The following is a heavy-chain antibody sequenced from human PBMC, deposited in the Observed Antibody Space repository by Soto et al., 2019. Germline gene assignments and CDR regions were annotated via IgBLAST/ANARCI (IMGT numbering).Heavy chain of an antibody. D-gene: IGHD2-2*01. CDR2: IYFSGST. CDR3: SRGTSWSAMDV. CDR1: GGSISSFS. J-gene: IGHJ6*02. Sequence: SLTCTVSGGSISSFSWSWIRQPPGKGLEWIGYIYFSGSTNYNPSLKSRVTISVDTSKNQFSLNLSSVTAADTAVYYCSRGTSWSAMDVWGQGTTVTVSS. V-gene: IGHV4-59*01.